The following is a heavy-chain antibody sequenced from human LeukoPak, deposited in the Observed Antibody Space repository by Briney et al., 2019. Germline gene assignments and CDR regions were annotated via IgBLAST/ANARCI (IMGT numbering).Heavy chain of an antibody. Sequence: GGSLRLSCAASGFTFSSYGMHWVRQAPGKGLEWVAFIRYDGSNKYYADSVKGRFTISRDNSKNTLYLQMNSLRAEDTAVYYCAKAEYYYDSSGHRRPSSYCFDYWGQGTLVTVSS. CDR1: GFTFSSYG. J-gene: IGHJ4*02. CDR3: AKAEYYYDSSGHRRPSSYCFDY. V-gene: IGHV3-30*02. D-gene: IGHD3-22*01. CDR2: IRYDGSNK.